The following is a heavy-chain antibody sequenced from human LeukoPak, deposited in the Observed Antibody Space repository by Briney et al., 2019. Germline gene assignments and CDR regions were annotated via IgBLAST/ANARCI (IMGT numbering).Heavy chain of an antibody. CDR1: GFTISSYS. V-gene: IGHV3-21*01. Sequence: GGSLRLSCAASGFTISSYSMNWVRQAPGKGLEWVSSISSSSSYIYYADSVKGRFTISRDNAKNSLYLQMNSLRAEDTAVYYCARDRNDAFDIWGQGTMATVSS. CDR2: ISSSSSYI. CDR3: ARDRNDAFDI. J-gene: IGHJ3*02. D-gene: IGHD1-1*01.